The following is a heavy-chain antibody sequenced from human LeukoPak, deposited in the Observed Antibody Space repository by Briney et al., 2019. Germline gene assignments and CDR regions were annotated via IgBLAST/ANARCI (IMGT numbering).Heavy chain of an antibody. V-gene: IGHV3-21*01. Sequence: PGGSLRLSCAASGFTFSSYSMNWVRQAPGKELEWVSSISSSSSYIYYADSVKGRFTISRDNAKTSLYLQMNSLRAEDTAVYYCACTPYGQQLAWFDPWGQGTLVTVSS. CDR2: ISSSSSYI. CDR1: GFTFSSYS. D-gene: IGHD6-13*01. CDR3: ACTPYGQQLAWFDP. J-gene: IGHJ5*02.